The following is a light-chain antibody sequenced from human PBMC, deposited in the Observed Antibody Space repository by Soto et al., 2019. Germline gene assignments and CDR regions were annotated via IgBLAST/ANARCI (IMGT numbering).Light chain of an antibody. Sequence: QSALTQPASVSGSPGQSITISCTATSRDLGGHNFVSWYQVHPGKAPKLIVYDVSNQPSGVSSRFSGSKSGNTASLTISGLQAEDEADYYCSSYTLSGTLGVFGGGTKLTVL. CDR1: SRDLGGHNF. V-gene: IGLV2-14*03. CDR3: SSYTLSGTLGV. J-gene: IGLJ2*01. CDR2: DVS.